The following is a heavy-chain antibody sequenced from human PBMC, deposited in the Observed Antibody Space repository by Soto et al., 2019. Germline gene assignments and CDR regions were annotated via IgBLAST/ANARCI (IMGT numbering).Heavy chain of an antibody. CDR2: IYYSGST. Sequence: SETLSLTCTVSGGSISSGGYYWSWIRQHPGKGLEWIGYIYYSGSTYYNPSPKSRVTISVDTSKNQFSLKLSSVTAADTAVYYGARASGSYSGNWFDPWGQGTLVTVSS. J-gene: IGHJ5*02. D-gene: IGHD1-26*01. V-gene: IGHV4-31*03. CDR3: ARASGSYSGNWFDP. CDR1: GGSISSGGYY.